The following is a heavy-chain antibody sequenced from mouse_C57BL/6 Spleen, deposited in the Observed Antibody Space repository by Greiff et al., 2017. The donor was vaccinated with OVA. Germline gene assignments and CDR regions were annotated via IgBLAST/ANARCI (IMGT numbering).Heavy chain of an antibody. CDR3: AHLLWSSYYFDY. CDR1: GYAFSSSW. CDR2: IYPGDGDT. V-gene: IGHV1-82*01. J-gene: IGHJ2*01. Sequence: QVQLKESGPELVKPGASVKISCKASGYAFSSSWMNWVKQRPGKGLEWIGRIYPGDGDTNYNGKFKGKATLTADKSSSTAYMQLSSLTSEDSAVYFCAHLLWSSYYFDYWGQGTTLTVSS. D-gene: IGHD2-1*01.